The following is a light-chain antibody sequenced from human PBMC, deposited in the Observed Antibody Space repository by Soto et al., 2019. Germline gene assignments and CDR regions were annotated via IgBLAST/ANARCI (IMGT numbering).Light chain of an antibody. V-gene: IGLV1-40*01. J-gene: IGLJ3*02. CDR2: ANI. CDR3: QSYDSSLSAGV. CDR1: NSNIGAGYD. Sequence: QPVLTQPPSVSGAPGQRVTISCTGSNSNIGAGYDVHWYQQLPGTAPKLLIYANINRPSGVPDRFSGSKSGASVSLAITGLQAEDEADYYCQSYDSSLSAGVFGGGTKLTVL.